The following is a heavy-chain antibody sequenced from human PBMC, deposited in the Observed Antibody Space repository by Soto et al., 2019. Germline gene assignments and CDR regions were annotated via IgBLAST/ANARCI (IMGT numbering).Heavy chain of an antibody. CDR3: NTYPDFWGGHTPL. V-gene: IGHV3-15*07. CDR2: VKSKADGGTA. D-gene: IGHD3-3*01. J-gene: IGHJ4*02. Sequence: EVQLVESGGGLIKPGESLRLSCAASGFSITNAWMHWVRQAPGKGLEWVGRVKSKADGGTADYAAPVKGRFTISRDDSKNTQYLQMSSLKMEDTAVYYCNTYPDFWGGHTPLWRQGTLVTVSS. CDR1: GFSITNAW.